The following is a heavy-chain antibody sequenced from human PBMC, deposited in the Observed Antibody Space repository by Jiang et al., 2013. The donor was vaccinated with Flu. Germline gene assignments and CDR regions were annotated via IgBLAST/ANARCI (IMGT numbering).Heavy chain of an antibody. CDR1: GYSISSGYY. Sequence: GPGLVKPSETLSLTCAVSGYSISSGYYWGWIRQPPGKGLEWIGSIYHSGSTYYNPSLKSRVTISVNTSKNQFSLKLSSVTAADTAVYSCARTEYGRLRDPFDVWGQGTMVTVSS. D-gene: IGHD4-17*01. J-gene: IGHJ3*01. CDR3: ARTEYGRLRDPFDV. V-gene: IGHV4-38-2*01. CDR2: IYHSGST.